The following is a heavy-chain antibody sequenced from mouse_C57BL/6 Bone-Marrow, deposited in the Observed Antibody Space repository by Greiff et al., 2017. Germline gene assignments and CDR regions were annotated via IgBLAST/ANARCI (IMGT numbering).Heavy chain of an antibody. CDR3: ARSGLDYYGSSYSDY. D-gene: IGHD1-1*01. CDR1: GYTFTDHT. V-gene: IGHV1-78*01. Sequence: VKLQQSDAELVKPGASVKISCKVSGYTFTDHTIHWMKQRPEQGLEWIGYIYPRDGSTKYNEKFKGKATLTADKSSSTAYMQLNSLTSEDSAVYFCARSGLDYYGSSYSDYWGQGTTLTVSS. CDR2: IYPRDGST. J-gene: IGHJ2*01.